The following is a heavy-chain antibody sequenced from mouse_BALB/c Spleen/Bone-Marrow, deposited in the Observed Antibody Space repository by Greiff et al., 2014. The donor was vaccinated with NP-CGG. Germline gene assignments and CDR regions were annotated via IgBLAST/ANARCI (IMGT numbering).Heavy chain of an antibody. CDR1: GFTFSSYG. CDR3: ARHQRYYAMDY. V-gene: IGHV5-6*01. CDR2: ISSGGSNT. Sequence: VQLKQSGGDLVKPGGSLKLSCAASGFTFSSYGMSWGRQTPDKRLEWVATISSGGSNTYYPDSVEGRFTISRDNAKNTLYLQMSSLKSEDTAMYYCARHQRYYAMDYWGQGTSVTVSS. J-gene: IGHJ4*01.